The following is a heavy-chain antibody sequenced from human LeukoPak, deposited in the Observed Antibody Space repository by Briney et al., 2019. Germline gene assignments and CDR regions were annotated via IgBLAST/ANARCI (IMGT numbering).Heavy chain of an antibody. CDR1: GGTFSNYA. Sequence: ASVKVSCKASGGTFSNYAINWVRQAPGQGLEWMGGIIPIFGTANYAQKFQGRATITADESTSTAYMELSSLRSEDTAVYYCASRYSYGRPFDYWGQGTLVTVSS. CDR2: IIPIFGTA. D-gene: IGHD5-18*01. J-gene: IGHJ4*02. V-gene: IGHV1-69*13. CDR3: ASRYSYGRPFDY.